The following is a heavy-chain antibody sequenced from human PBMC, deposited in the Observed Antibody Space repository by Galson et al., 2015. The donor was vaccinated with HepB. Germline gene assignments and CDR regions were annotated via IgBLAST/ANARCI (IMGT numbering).Heavy chain of an antibody. CDR1: GLTVSSAY. V-gene: IGHV3-66*01. Sequence: SLRLSCAASGLTVSSAYMSWVRQAPGKGREGVSRRVSGVNTYHTASVQVRFTITRDNANNTLYRTINSLRAEDTAVYYCARDYSSAWLGYWGQGTLVTVSS. CDR2: RVSGVNT. CDR3: ARDYSSAWLGY. D-gene: IGHD6-25*01. J-gene: IGHJ4*02.